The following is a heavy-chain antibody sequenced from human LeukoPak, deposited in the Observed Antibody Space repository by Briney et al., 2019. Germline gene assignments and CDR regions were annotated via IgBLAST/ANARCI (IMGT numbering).Heavy chain of an antibody. Sequence: GGSLRLSCAASGFTFSSYAMHWVRQAPGKGLEWVAVISYDGSNKYYADSVKGRFTTSRDNSKNTLYLQMNSLRAEDTAVYYCARDGGRQDYGDYSRGYWGQGTLVTVSS. CDR2: ISYDGSNK. J-gene: IGHJ4*02. D-gene: IGHD4-17*01. V-gene: IGHV3-30-3*01. CDR3: ARDGGRQDYGDYSRGY. CDR1: GFTFSSYA.